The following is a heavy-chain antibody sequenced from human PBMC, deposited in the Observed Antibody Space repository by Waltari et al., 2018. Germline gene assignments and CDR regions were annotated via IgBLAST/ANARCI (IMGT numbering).Heavy chain of an antibody. CDR3: ARQLLHSYGIRHFDY. J-gene: IGHJ4*02. CDR1: GYSFTRYW. CDR2: IFPGDSNT. D-gene: IGHD5-18*01. V-gene: IGHV5-51*01. Sequence: EVQLVQSGAEVKKPGESLKISCEGSGYSFTRYWIGWVRQMPGKGLEWMGVIFPGDSNTKYSPSFRGQVTISAANSITTAYLQWSSLKASDTAIYFCARQLLHSYGIRHFDYWGQGTPVTVS.